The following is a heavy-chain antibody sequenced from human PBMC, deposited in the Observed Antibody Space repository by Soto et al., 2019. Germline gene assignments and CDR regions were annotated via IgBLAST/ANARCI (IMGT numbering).Heavy chain of an antibody. V-gene: IGHV3-30*18. CDR3: AKDLYCSGGRCYSPSDY. CDR1: GFTFGSYG. J-gene: IGHJ4*02. CDR2: ISYDGSNK. D-gene: IGHD2-15*01. Sequence: PGGSLRLSCAASGFTFGSYGMHWFRQAPGKGLEWVAVISYDGSNKYYADSVKGRFTISRGNSKNTLYLQMDSLRAEDTAVYYCAKDLYCSGGRCYSPSDYWGQGTLVTVSS.